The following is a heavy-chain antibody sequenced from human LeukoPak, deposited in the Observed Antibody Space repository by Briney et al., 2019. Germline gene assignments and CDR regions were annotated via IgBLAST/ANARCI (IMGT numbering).Heavy chain of an antibody. Sequence: GGSLRLSCAASGFTFSSSAMSWVRQVPGKGLEWVSGISSSGGSTNYADSVRGRFTISRDNSKNTLYVQMNSLRDEDTALYYCAEDQRWESPHYLDSWGQGTLTVSS. CDR2: ISSSGGST. D-gene: IGHD1-26*01. CDR1: GFTFSSSA. J-gene: IGHJ4*02. CDR3: AEDQRWESPHYLDS. V-gene: IGHV3-23*01.